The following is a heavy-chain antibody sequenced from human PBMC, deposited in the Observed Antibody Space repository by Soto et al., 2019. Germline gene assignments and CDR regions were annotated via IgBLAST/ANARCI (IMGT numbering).Heavy chain of an antibody. CDR2: IIPILGIA. V-gene: IGHV1-69*02. J-gene: IGHJ5*02. CDR1: GGTFSSYT. CDR3: ASPPPGTGFDP. D-gene: IGHD3-10*01. Sequence: QVQLVQSGAEVKKPGSSVKVSCKASGGTFSSYTISWVRQAPGQGLEWMGRIIPILGIANYAQKFQGRVTITADKSTSTAYMELSSLRSEDTAVYYCASPPPGTGFDPWGQGTLVTVSS.